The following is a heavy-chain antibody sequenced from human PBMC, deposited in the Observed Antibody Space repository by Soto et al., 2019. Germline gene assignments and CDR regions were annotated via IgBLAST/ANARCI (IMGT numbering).Heavy chain of an antibody. CDR2: ISGSTGTT. CDR1: GFTFSNFA. V-gene: IGHV3-23*01. J-gene: IGHJ6*03. CDR3: AKDTSSSPYYMDV. D-gene: IGHD2-2*01. Sequence: EVQVLESGGGSVQPGGSLRLSCAASGFTFSNFAMSWVRHAPGKGLEWVSEISGSTGTTYYADSVKGRFIISRDNSNNTLHLQMNSLRAEDTAVYYCAKDTSSSPYYMDVWGKGTTVTVSS.